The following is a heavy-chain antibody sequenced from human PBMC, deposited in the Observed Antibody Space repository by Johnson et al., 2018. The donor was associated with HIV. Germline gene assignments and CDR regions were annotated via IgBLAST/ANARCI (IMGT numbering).Heavy chain of an antibody. J-gene: IGHJ3*02. CDR2: ISYDGSNK. V-gene: IGHV3-30*14. CDR1: GFTFSSYA. Sequence: QMQLVESGGGVVQPGKSLTLSCAASGFTFSSYAMHWVRQAPGKGLEWVAVISYDGSNKYYADSVKGRFTISRDNSKNTLYLQMGSLRAEDMAVYYCAREASGSLDAFDIWGQGTMVTVSS. D-gene: IGHD1-26*01. CDR3: AREASGSLDAFDI.